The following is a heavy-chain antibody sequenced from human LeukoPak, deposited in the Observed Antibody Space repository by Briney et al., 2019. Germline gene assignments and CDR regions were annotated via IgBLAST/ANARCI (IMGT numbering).Heavy chain of an antibody. CDR2: INQDGSEK. CDR1: GFTFSSYW. D-gene: IGHD4-23*01. Sequence: GGSLRLSCAASGFTFSSYWMSWVRQAPGKGLEWVANINQDGSEKYYVDSVKGRFTISRDNAKNSLYLQMNSLRAEDTAVYYCASPHDLETTVVTPNRFDYWGQGTLVTVSS. CDR3: ASPHDLETTVVTPNRFDY. J-gene: IGHJ4*02. V-gene: IGHV3-7*01.